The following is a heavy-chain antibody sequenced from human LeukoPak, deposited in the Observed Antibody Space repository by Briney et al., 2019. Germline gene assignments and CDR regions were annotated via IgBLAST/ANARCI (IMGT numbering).Heavy chain of an antibody. CDR3: AREAYNWNYHYYGMDV. CDR2: INPNSGGT. V-gene: IGHV1-2*02. D-gene: IGHD1-20*01. J-gene: IGHJ6*02. CDR1: GYTFTGYY. Sequence: GASVKVSCKASGYTFTGYYMHWVRRAPGQGLEWMGWINPNSGGTNYAQKFQGRVTMTRDTSISTAYMELSRLRSDDTAVYYCAREAYNWNYHYYGMDVWGQGTTVTVSS.